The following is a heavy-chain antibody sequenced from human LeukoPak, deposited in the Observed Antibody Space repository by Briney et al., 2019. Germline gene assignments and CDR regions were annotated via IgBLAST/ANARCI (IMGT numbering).Heavy chain of an antibody. D-gene: IGHD3-16*01. CDR1: GFTFSSYA. CDR2: ISGSGGST. CDR3: ARDQGGGTFDI. Sequence: PGGSLRLSCAASGFTFSSYAMSWVRQAPGKGLEWVSAISGSGGSTYYADSVKGRFTISRDNSKNTPYLQVHSLRAEDTAVYYCARDQGGGTFDIWGQGTMVTVSS. V-gene: IGHV3-23*01. J-gene: IGHJ3*02.